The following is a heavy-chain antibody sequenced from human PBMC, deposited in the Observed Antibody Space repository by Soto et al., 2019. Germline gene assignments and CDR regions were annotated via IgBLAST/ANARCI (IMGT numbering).Heavy chain of an antibody. J-gene: IGHJ6*02. CDR1: GFSLTSPGMC. Sequence: SGPTLVNPTAPLTLTCTFSGFSLTSPGMCVSWIRQSPGKALEWLALIERDDDDKYYSTSLKTRLTISKDTRKNQVVLTMANMEPADTATYYCARSIRGPRRFNGMDVWGQGTTVTV. D-gene: IGHD1-20*01. CDR3: ARSIRGPRRFNGMDV. CDR2: IERDDDDK. V-gene: IGHV2-70*13.